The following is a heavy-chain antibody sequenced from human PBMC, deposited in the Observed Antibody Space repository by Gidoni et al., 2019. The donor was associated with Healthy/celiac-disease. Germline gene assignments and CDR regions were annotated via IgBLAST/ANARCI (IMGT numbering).Heavy chain of an antibody. CDR1: GGSTSSGGYY. CDR2: IYYSGST. V-gene: IGHV4-31*03. Sequence: QVQLQESGPGLVKPSQTLSLTCTVSGGSTSSGGYYWRWIRQHPGKGLAWIGYIYYSGSTYYNPALKSRVTIAVDTSKNQFSLKLSSVTAADTAVYYCARGNIVATALLGFDYWGQGTLVTVSS. CDR3: ARGNIVATALLGFDY. J-gene: IGHJ4*02. D-gene: IGHD5-12*01.